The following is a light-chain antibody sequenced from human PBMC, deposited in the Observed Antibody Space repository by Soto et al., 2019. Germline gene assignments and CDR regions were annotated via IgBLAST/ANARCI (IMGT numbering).Light chain of an antibody. CDR2: DAS. V-gene: IGKV1-5*01. Sequence: DIQMTQSPSTLSASVGDRVTITCRASQSISRWLAWYQQKPGKAPQALIYDASSLKSGVPSRFSANGSCTEFTLTISCLQPDDFATEYCQHYNTYSTFGQGTRVYIK. CDR1: QSISRW. J-gene: IGKJ5*01. CDR3: QHYNTYST.